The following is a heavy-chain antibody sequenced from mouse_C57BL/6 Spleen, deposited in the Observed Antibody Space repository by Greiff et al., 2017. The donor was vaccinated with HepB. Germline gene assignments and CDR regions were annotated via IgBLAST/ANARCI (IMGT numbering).Heavy chain of an antibody. Sequence: QVQLKESGAELVRPGTSVKVSCKASGYAFTNYLIEWVKQRPGQGLEWIGVINPGSGGTNYNEKFKGKATLTADKSSSTAYMQLSSLTSEDSAVYFCARRGYYDYYAMDYWGQGTSVTVSS. D-gene: IGHD1-1*02. J-gene: IGHJ4*01. V-gene: IGHV1-54*01. CDR1: GYAFTNYL. CDR2: INPGSGGT. CDR3: ARRGYYDYYAMDY.